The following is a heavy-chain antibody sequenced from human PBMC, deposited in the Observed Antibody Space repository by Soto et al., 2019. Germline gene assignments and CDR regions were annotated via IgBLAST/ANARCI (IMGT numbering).Heavy chain of an antibody. D-gene: IGHD2-8*01. Sequence: QLVQSGAEVKKPGSSVKVSCTASGGTFDTYAFCWVRQAPGQGLVWMGGIIPIFATPSCAQKFQGRVTVTVDKSTSTAYIELPNLPSDDTALYYCERGHLYASSDSGSDYWGQGTRITVSS. CDR2: IIPIFATP. CDR1: GGTFDTYA. CDR3: ERGHLYASSDSGSDY. J-gene: IGHJ4*02. V-gene: IGHV1-69*06.